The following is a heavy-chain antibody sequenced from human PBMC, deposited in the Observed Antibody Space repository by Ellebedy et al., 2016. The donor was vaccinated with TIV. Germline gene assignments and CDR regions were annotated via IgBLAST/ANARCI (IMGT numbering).Heavy chain of an antibody. CDR1: GGSINSSNSY. CDR3: ARPKRELARDYYYYYYIDV. D-gene: IGHD1-7*01. V-gene: IGHV4-39*01. Sequence: GSLRLSXSVSGGSINSSNSYWAWIRQTPGKGLEWIGSIYYSGSSHYNPSLKSRVTISIDTAKNQFSLKLSSVTVADTAVYYCARPKRELARDYYYYYYIDVWGRGTTVTVSS. J-gene: IGHJ6*03. CDR2: IYYSGSS.